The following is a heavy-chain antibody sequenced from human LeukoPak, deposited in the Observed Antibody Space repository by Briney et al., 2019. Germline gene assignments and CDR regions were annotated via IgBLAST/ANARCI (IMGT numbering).Heavy chain of an antibody. CDR3: ARPSIVGAHSSDY. CDR2: ISSSGSTI. J-gene: IGHJ4*02. CDR1: GFTFSDYY. D-gene: IGHD1-26*01. V-gene: IGHV3-11*01. Sequence: PGGSLRLSCAASGFTFSDYYMSWIRQAPGKGLEWVSYISSSGSTIYYADSVKGRFTISRDNAKNSLYLQMNSLRAEDTAVYYCARPSIVGAHSSDYWGQGTLVTVSS.